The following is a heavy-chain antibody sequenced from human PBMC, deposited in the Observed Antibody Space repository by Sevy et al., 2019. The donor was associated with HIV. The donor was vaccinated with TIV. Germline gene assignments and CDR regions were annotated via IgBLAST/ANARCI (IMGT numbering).Heavy chain of an antibody. D-gene: IGHD3-9*01. J-gene: IGHJ5*02. CDR2: IDTNNGNT. V-gene: IGHV1-18*04. CDR3: ARGRLAKDYNWFDP. Sequence: APVKVSCKGSGYTFTFYGMSWVRQAPGQGLEWIGWIDTNNGNTKYGLKFQDRVTMTTDTSTTTAYLEVRSLRPDDTAFYYCARGRLAKDYNWFDPWGQGTQVTVSS. CDR1: GYTFTFYG.